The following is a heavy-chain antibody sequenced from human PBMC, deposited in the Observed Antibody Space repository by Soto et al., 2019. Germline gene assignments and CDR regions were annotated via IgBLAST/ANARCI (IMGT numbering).Heavy chain of an antibody. J-gene: IGHJ4*02. CDR3: ATRLWYYYDDSGSPGH. Sequence: LSLTCTVSGGSISSGGYYWSWIRQHPGKGLEWISYISSTSSAIYYADSVEGRFTMSRDNAKNSLYLQMNSLRAEDTAVYYCATRLWYYYDDSGSPGHWGQGTLVT. D-gene: IGHD3-22*01. CDR1: GGSISSGGYY. CDR2: ISSTSSAI. V-gene: IGHV3-11*04.